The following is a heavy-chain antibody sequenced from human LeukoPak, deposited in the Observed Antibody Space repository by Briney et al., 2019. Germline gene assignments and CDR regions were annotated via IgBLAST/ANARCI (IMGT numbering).Heavy chain of an antibody. CDR1: GFTFSSYS. CDR2: ISSSSSYI. J-gene: IGHJ4*02. V-gene: IGHV3-21*01. Sequence: PGGSLRLSCAASGFTFSSYSMNWVRQAPGKGLEWVSSISSSSSYIYHADSVKGRFTISRDNAKNSLYLQMNSLRAEDTAVYYCAISGSQWLLDYWGQGTLVTVSS. CDR3: AISGSQWLLDY. D-gene: IGHD3-22*01.